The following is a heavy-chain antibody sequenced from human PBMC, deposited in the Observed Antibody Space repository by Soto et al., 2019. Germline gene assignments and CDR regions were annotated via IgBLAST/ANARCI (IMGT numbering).Heavy chain of an antibody. Sequence: GESLKTSCKGSGYSFTSYWIGWGRQMPGKGLGGGGIIYRGGSDTRYSPSFHGQVTITADKSISTAYLQWSSLKAPDTAMYYCARNLGGQTDGMDVWGQGTTVTVSS. CDR3: ARNLGGQTDGMDV. CDR1: GYSFTSYW. J-gene: IGHJ6*02. V-gene: IGHV5-51*01. D-gene: IGHD2-15*01. CDR2: IYRGGSDT.